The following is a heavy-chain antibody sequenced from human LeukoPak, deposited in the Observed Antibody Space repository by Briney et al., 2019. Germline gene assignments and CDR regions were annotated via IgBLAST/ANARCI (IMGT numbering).Heavy chain of an antibody. Sequence: PGGSLRLSCAASGFTFSSYGMHWVRQAPGKGLEWVAVIWYDGSNKYYADSVRGRFTISRDNSKDTLYLQMNSLRADDTAIYYCAKGSLYSSGYYFDYWGQGTLVTVSS. D-gene: IGHD6-19*01. CDR1: GFTFSSYG. J-gene: IGHJ4*02. V-gene: IGHV3-33*06. CDR2: IWYDGSNK. CDR3: AKGSLYSSGYYFDY.